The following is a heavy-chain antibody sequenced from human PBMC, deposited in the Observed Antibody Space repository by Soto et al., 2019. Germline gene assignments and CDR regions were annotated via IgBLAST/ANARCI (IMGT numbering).Heavy chain of an antibody. Sequence: GGSLRLSCAASGFTFSSYAMSWVRQAPGKGLEWVSAISGSGGSTYYADSVKGRFTISGDNSKNTLYLQMNGLRAEDTAVYYCAKDPVAGRRYYYYGMDVWGQGTTVTVSS. D-gene: IGHD6-19*01. CDR1: GFTFSSYA. CDR2: ISGSGGST. CDR3: AKDPVAGRRYYYYGMDV. J-gene: IGHJ6*02. V-gene: IGHV3-23*01.